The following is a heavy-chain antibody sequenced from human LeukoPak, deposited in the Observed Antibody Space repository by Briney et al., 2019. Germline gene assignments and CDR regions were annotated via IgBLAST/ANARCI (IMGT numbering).Heavy chain of an antibody. Sequence: ASVKVSCKASGYTFTSYGISWVRQAPGQGLEWMGWISAYNGNTNYAQKLQGRVTMTTDTSTSTAYMELRSLRSDDTAVYYCASSWDTAMVYQYWGQGTLVTVSS. CDR3: ASSWDTAMVYQY. CDR1: GYTFTSYG. V-gene: IGHV1-18*01. J-gene: IGHJ4*02. D-gene: IGHD5-18*01. CDR2: ISAYNGNT.